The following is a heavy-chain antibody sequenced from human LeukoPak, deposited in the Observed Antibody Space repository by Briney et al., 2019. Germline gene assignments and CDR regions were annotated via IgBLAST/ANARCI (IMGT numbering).Heavy chain of an antibody. D-gene: IGHD7-27*01. CDR2: INHSGST. V-gene: IGHV4-34*01. CDR1: GGSFSGYY. Sequence: SETLSLTCAVYGGSFSGYYWSWIRQPPGKGLEWIGEINHSGSTNYNPSLKSRVTISVDTSKNQFSLKLSSVTAADTAVYYCASHNWGYDVAHFDLWGRGTLVTVSS. CDR3: ASHNWGYDVAHFDL. J-gene: IGHJ2*01.